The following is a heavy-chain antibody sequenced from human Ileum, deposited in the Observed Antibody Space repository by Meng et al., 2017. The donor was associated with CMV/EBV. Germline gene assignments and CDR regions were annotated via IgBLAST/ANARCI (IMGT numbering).Heavy chain of an antibody. D-gene: IGHD5-12*01. CDR3: ARVGYMHIAATSNFDY. V-gene: IGHV4-39*07. CDR2: MHSSGDT. Sequence: QGRFEESGPGLVKPSETLSLTCTVSGDSISISDYYWAWIRQPPGKGLEWIASMHSSGDTYHNPSLKSRLTVSVDTSNKHFSLKLTSVTAADTAVYYCARVGYMHIAATSNFDYWGQGTLVTVSS. J-gene: IGHJ4*02. CDR1: GDSISISDYY.